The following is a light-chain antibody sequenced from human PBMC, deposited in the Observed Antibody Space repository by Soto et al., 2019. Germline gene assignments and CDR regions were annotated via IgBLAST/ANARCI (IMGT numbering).Light chain of an antibody. J-gene: IGLJ1*01. Sequence: QSALTQPASVSGSPGQSITISCTGTSSDVGGYNYVSWYQQHPGKAPKFMIYDVSNRPSGVSNRFSGSKSGNTASLTISGLQAEDEADDYCSSYTSSSTLYVVGTGTKLTVL. CDR3: SSYTSSSTLYV. CDR2: DVS. CDR1: SSDVGGYNY. V-gene: IGLV2-14*01.